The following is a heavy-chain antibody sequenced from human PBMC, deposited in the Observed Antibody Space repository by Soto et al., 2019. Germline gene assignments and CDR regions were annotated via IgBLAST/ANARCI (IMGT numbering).Heavy chain of an antibody. Sequence: QVQLQQWGAGLLKPSETLSLTCAVYGGSFSGYYWSWIRQPPGKGLEWIGEINHSGSTNYNPSLESRVTISVDTSKNQFSLKLSSVTAADTAVYYCARGRRQWLVRGYFDYWGQGTLVTVSS. D-gene: IGHD6-19*01. V-gene: IGHV4-34*01. CDR2: INHSGST. J-gene: IGHJ4*02. CDR1: GGSFSGYY. CDR3: ARGRRQWLVRGYFDY.